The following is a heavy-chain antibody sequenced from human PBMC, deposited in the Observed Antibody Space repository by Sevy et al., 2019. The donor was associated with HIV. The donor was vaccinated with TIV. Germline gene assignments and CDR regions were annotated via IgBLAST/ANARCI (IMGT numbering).Heavy chain of an antibody. J-gene: IGHJ4*01. V-gene: IGHV3-23*01. CDR2: IGGDGGGT. CDR3: AKGPYGHYFLYSFDY. Sequence: GGSLRLSCAASGFSFSSYGMYWVRQAPGKGLEWVSAIGGDGGGTYYADSVKGRFTISRDNSKKTLYLQMNSLRAEDTAVYYCAKGPYGHYFLYSFDYWGQGTLVTVSS. D-gene: IGHD4-17*01. CDR1: GFSFSSYG.